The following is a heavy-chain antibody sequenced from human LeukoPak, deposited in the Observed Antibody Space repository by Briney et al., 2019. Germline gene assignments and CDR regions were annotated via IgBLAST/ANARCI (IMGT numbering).Heavy chain of an antibody. V-gene: IGHV3-7*01. D-gene: IGHD6-13*01. Sequence: SCXXSXXTFSNYXXSWVGQAXXKXXXXXPNIKQDGTEDYYVDSVKGRFTISRDNAKNSLYLQMNSLRAEDTAVYYCARDLFAAALGTRDWGQGTLVTVSS. CDR1: XXTFSNYX. CDR2: IKQDGTED. CDR3: ARDLFAAALGTRD. J-gene: IGHJ4*02.